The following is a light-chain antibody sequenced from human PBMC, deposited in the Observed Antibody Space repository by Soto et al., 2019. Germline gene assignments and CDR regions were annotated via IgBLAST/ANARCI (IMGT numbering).Light chain of an antibody. Sequence: TGMTESTGTLALSAGERTTLSYMASQSVSSSYLAWYQQKPGQAPRLLIYGASSRATGIPDRFSGSGSGTDFTLTISRLEPEDFAVYYCQQYGSSAWTFGQGTKVDIK. CDR3: QQYGSSAWT. CDR1: QSVSSSY. CDR2: GAS. J-gene: IGKJ1*01. V-gene: IGKV3-20*01.